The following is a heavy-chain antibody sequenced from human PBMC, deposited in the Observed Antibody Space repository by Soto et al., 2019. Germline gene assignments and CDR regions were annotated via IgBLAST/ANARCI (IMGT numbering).Heavy chain of an antibody. CDR2: IYHSGST. J-gene: IGHJ4*02. CDR1: GCSISSSNW. CDR3: ARSIEAMASFDY. D-gene: IGHD5-18*01. Sequence: PSDSLAITCAVSGCSISSSNWWSWVSQTPGKGLEWIGEIYHSGSTNYNPSLKSRVTISVDKSKNQFSLKLSSVTAADTAVYYCARSIEAMASFDYWGQGTLVTVSS. V-gene: IGHV4-4*02.